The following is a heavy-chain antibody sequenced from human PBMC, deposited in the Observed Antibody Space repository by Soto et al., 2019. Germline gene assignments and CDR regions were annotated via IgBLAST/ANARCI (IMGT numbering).Heavy chain of an antibody. CDR1: GYTFSSYG. D-gene: IGHD6-19*01. V-gene: IGHV1-18*04. J-gene: IGHJ4*02. CDR2: ISAYNGNT. Sequence: GAPMKGPCKTSGYTFSSYGISWGRPAPGQGLDWMGWISAYNGNTNYAQKLQGRVTMTTDTPTSTAYMELRSLRSDGTAVYYCARVVSSGWYFDYWGQGTLVTVSS. CDR3: ARVVSSGWYFDY.